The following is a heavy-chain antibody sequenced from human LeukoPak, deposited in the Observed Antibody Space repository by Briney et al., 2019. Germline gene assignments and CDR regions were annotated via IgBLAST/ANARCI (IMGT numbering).Heavy chain of an antibody. CDR1: GGTFSSYA. V-gene: IGHV1-69*13. D-gene: IGHD3-22*01. J-gene: IGHJ4*02. CDR2: IIPIFGTA. CDR3: ARARYYDSSGSLFDY. Sequence: GASVKVSCKASGGTFSSYAISWVRQAPGQGLEWMGGIIPIFGTANYAQKFQGRVTITADESTSTAYMELSSLRSEDTAVYYCARARYYDSSGSLFDYWGQGTLVTVSS.